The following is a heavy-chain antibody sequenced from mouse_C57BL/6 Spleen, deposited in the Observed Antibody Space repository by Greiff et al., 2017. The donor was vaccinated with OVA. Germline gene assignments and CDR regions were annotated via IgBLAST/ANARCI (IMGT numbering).Heavy chain of an antibody. V-gene: IGHV1-61*01. CDR1: GYTFTSYW. CDR2: IYPSDSET. CDR3: AREWDYYSSSTRHLDV. J-gene: IGHJ1*03. Sequence: VQLQQPGAELVRPGSSVKLSCKASGYTFTSYWMGWVKQRPGQGLEWIGNIYPSDSETHYNQKFKDKATLTADKSSSTAYMQLSSLTSEDSAVYYCAREWDYYSSSTRHLDVWGTGTTVTVSS. D-gene: IGHD1-1*01.